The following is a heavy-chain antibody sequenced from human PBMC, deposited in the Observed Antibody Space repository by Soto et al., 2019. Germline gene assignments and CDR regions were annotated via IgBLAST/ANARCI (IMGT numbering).Heavy chain of an antibody. CDR3: ARLVVVAPVANV. J-gene: IGHJ4*02. V-gene: IGHV4-39*01. CDR1: GGSVSYNSYY. CDR2: IFYTGTT. D-gene: IGHD2-21*01. Sequence: PSETLSLTCSVSGGSVSYNSYYWGWIRQPPGKGLEWVGGIFYTGTTYYNPSLKDRVSISVDTSKNSFSLNLTSVTAADTAVYFCARLVVVAPVANVWGQGAMVPVSS.